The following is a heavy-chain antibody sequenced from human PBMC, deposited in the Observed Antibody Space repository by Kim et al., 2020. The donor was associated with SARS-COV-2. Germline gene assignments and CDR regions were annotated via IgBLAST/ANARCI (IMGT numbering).Heavy chain of an antibody. Sequence: GGSLRLSCAASGFTFSDAWMSWVRQAPGKGLEWIGPIKTKAIGGTTDYSAPVKGRFSISRDDSRNTLYLQINSLQTEDTAVYWCTIDSNDWQSHHYWGQGSLVTVSS. CDR1: GFTFSDAW. J-gene: IGHJ4*02. CDR3: TIDSNDWQSHHY. V-gene: IGHV3-15*01. D-gene: IGHD6-19*01. CDR2: IKTKAIGGTT.